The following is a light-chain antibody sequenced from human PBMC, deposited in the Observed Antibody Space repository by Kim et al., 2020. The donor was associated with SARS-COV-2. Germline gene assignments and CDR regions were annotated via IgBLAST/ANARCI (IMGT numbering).Light chain of an antibody. J-gene: IGKJ2*01. V-gene: IGKV1-5*03. CDR3: QQYNGYHT. CDR2: KAS. Sequence: DLQMTQSPSTLSASVGDRVTITGRASQSISWWLAWYQQKPGKAPKLLIYKASTLESGVPSRFSGSASGTEFTLTISSLQPDDFATYYCQQYNGYHTFGQGTKLEI. CDR1: QSISWW.